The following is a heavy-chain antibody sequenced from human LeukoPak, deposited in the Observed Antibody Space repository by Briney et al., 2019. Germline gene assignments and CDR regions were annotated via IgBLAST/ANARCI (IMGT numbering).Heavy chain of an antibody. CDR2: IYYSGST. CDR1: GGSISSSSYY. Sequence: SETLSLTCTVSGGSISSSSYYWGWIRQPPGKGLEWIGSIYYSGSTYYNPSLKSRVTISVDTSKNQFSLKLSSVTAADTAVYYCARRRSITIFGVVIPDAFDIWGQGTMVTVSP. CDR3: ARRRSITIFGVVIPDAFDI. V-gene: IGHV4-39*01. D-gene: IGHD3-3*01. J-gene: IGHJ3*02.